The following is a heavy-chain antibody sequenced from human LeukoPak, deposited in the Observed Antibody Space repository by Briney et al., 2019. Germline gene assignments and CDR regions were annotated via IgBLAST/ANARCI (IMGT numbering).Heavy chain of an antibody. CDR2: IYENGGTT. CDR3: AKDFRIGYSAHFDY. D-gene: IGHD2-21*01. CDR1: GFTFRSHA. Sequence: GGSLRLSCVGSGFTFRSHAMSWARQAPEKGLEFVSGIYENGGTTYYADSVKGRFSISRDNSKNTLYLQMDSLRGEDTAVYYCAKDFRIGYSAHFDYWGQGALVTVSS. V-gene: IGHV3-23*01. J-gene: IGHJ4*02.